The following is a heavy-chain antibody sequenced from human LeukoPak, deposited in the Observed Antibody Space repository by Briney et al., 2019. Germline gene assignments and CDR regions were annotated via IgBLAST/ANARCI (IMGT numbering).Heavy chain of an antibody. CDR1: GFTFTSYN. V-gene: IGHV3-30-3*01. D-gene: IGHD2-8*01. CDR3: ATRYCTISACRASSYKSFDV. CDR2: ISYDGSNK. Sequence: GGSLRLSCAASGFTFTSYNMNWVRQAPGKGLEWVAVISYDGSNKYYADSVKGRFTISRDNSKNTLYLQLTSLRAEDTAVYYCATRYCTISACRASSYKSFDVWGKGTTVTVSS. J-gene: IGHJ6*04.